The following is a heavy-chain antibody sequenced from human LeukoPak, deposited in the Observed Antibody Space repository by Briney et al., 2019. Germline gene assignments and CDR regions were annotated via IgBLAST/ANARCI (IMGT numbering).Heavy chain of an antibody. CDR2: ISGSGGST. D-gene: IGHD2-2*01. Sequence: GGSLRLSCAASGFTFSSYAMSWVRQAPGKGLEWVSAISGSGGSTYYADSVKGRFTISRDNSKNTLYLQMNSLRAEDTAVYYCAKDFVPAVMWGYYFDYWGQGTLVTVSS. V-gene: IGHV3-23*01. J-gene: IGHJ4*02. CDR1: GFTFSSYA. CDR3: AKDFVPAVMWGYYFDY.